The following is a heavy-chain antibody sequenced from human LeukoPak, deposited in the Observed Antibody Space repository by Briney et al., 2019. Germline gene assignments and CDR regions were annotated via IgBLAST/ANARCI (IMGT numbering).Heavy chain of an antibody. V-gene: IGHV4-34*01. D-gene: IGHD2-8*01. CDR2: INHSGST. CDR3: ARNIVLMVYALDY. CDR1: GGSFSGYY. Sequence: SETLSLTCAVYGGSFSGYYWSWIRQPPGKGLEWIGEINHSGSTNYNPSHKSRVTVSVDTSKNQFSLKLSSVTAADTAVYYCARNIVLMVYALDYWGQGTLVTVSS. J-gene: IGHJ4*02.